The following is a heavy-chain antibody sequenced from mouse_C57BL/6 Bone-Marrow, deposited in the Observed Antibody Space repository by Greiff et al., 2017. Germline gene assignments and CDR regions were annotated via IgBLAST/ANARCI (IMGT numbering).Heavy chain of an antibody. D-gene: IGHD1-1*01. CDR1: GYTFTSYW. J-gene: IGHJ3*01. V-gene: IGHV1-55*01. CDR2: IYPGSGST. CDR3: AGKYYGSSPFAY. Sequence: VQLQQPGAELVKPGASVKMSCKASGYTFTSYWITWVKQRPGQGLEWIGDIYPGSGSTNYNEKFKSKATLTVDTSSSTAYMQLSSLTSEDSAVYYCAGKYYGSSPFAYWGQGTLVTVSA.